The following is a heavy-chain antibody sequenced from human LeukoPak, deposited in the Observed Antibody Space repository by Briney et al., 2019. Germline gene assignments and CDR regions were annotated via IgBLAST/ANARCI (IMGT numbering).Heavy chain of an antibody. CDR1: VFTFRSYA. CDR2: ISGSGGRT. J-gene: IGHJ6*03. CDR3: AKGAGTTYYYYMDV. D-gene: IGHD1-7*01. V-gene: IGHV3-23*01. Sequence: GGSLRLSRAASVFTFRSYAMCRVRPAPGKGLEWVSAISGSGGRTYYADSVKGRFTISRDNSKNTLYLQMNSLRAEDTAVYYCAKGAGTTYYYYMDVWGKGTTVTVSS.